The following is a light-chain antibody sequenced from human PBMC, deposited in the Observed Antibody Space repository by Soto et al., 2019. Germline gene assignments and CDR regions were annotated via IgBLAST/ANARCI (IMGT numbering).Light chain of an antibody. CDR1: QSVSSSY. CDR3: QQYGSSPYT. Sequence: ELVLTQSPGTLSLSPGERATLSCRASQSVSSSYLAWDQQTPGQAPRLLIYGASSRATGIPDRFSGSGSGTDFTLTISRLEPEDFAMYYCQQYGSSPYTFGQGTKLEIK. CDR2: GAS. J-gene: IGKJ2*01. V-gene: IGKV3-20*01.